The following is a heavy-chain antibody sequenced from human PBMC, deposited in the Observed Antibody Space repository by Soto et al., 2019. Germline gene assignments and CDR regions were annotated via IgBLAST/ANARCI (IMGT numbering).Heavy chain of an antibody. CDR3: ARVGGHVIRFANV. CDR2: IIPIFGTA. J-gene: IGHJ6*02. CDR1: GGTFSSYA. D-gene: IGHD3-3*01. V-gene: IGHV1-69*12. Sequence: QVQLVQSGAAVKKPGSSVKVSCKASGGTFSSYAISWVRQAPGQGLEWMGWIIPIFGTANYSQKFQGRVTMSANESTSTAYMGRSSLRSEDTAVYFCARVGGHVIRFANVLGQGTTVTVSS.